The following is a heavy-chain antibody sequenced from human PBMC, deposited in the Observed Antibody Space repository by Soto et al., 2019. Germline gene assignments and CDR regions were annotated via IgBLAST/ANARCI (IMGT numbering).Heavy chain of an antibody. J-gene: IGHJ5*02. CDR1: GGSISSGGYS. CDR2: IYHSGST. CDR3: ARYCSSTSCYPQYNWFDP. D-gene: IGHD2-2*01. V-gene: IGHV4-30-2*01. Sequence: SETLSLTCAVSGGSISSGGYSWSWIRQPPGKGLEWIGYIYHSGSTYYNPSLKSRVTISVDRSKNQFSLKLSSVTAADTAVYYCARYCSSTSCYPQYNWFDPWGQGTLVTVSS.